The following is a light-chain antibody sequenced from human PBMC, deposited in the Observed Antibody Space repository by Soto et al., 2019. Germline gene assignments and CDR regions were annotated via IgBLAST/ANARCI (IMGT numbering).Light chain of an antibody. CDR2: NVN. J-gene: IGLJ3*02. CDR1: SRDVGAYKY. Sequence: QSVLTQPPSVSGSPGQSVNISCSGTSRDVGAYKYVSWYQQHPGKAPKVVIYNVNQRPSGVPDRFSGSKSGNTASLTISGLQAEYEADYHCSSSAFMYNIWVFGGGTKLTVL. CDR3: SSSAFMYNIWV. V-gene: IGLV2-11*01.